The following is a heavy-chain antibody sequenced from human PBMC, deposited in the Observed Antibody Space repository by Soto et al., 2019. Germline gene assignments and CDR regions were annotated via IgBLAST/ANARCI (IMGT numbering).Heavy chain of an antibody. CDR1: GGTFSSYA. J-gene: IGHJ3*02. CDR3: ASTTVTTKGRSSHDAFDI. CDR2: IIPIFGTA. V-gene: IGHV1-69*13. Sequence: SVKVSCKASGGTFSSYAISWVRQAPGQGLEWMGGIIPIFGTANYAQKFQGRVTITADESTSTAYMELSSLRSEDTAMYYCASTTVTTKGRSSHDAFDIWGQGTMVTVSS. D-gene: IGHD4-17*01.